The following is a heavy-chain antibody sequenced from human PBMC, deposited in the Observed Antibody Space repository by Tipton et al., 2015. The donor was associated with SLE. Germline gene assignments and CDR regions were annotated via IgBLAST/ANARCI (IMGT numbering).Heavy chain of an antibody. V-gene: IGHV3-23*01. CDR2: ISGSGGST. Sequence: SLRLSCAASGFTFSSYAMSWVRQAPGKGLEWVSAISGSGGSTYYADSVKGRFTISRDNAKNSLYLQMNSLRAEDTAVYYCARWRVTAGYYYMDVWGKGTTVTVSS. CDR1: GFTFSSYA. J-gene: IGHJ6*03. CDR3: ARWRVTAGYYYMDV. D-gene: IGHD2-21*02.